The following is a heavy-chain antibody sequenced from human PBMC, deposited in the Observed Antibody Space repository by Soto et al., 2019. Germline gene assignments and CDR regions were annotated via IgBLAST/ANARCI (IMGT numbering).Heavy chain of an antibody. CDR3: ARGPCNSSSCYGFDS. J-gene: IGHJ4*02. CDR1: SGSMSSYY. CDR2: IYYTGSP. V-gene: IGHV4-59*01. D-gene: IGHD2-2*01. Sequence: SETLSLTCIVSSGSMSSYYWSWIRQPPGKGLEWIGYIYYTGSPKYNPSLKSRVIISADRFKNQFSLSLSSVTAADTAVYYCARGPCNSSSCYGFDSWGQGTLVTVSS.